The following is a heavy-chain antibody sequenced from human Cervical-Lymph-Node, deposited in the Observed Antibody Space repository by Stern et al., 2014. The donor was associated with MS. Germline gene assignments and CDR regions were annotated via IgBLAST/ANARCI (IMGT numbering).Heavy chain of an antibody. CDR1: GFTFSSYG. CDR3: AKGDSSSPLEY. J-gene: IGHJ4*02. D-gene: IGHD6-6*01. V-gene: IGHV3-33*06. Sequence: VQLVESGGGVVQPGRSLRLSCAASGFTFSSYGIHWVRQTPGKGLEWVAVIWDDGSNQYYADSVKGRFTISRDNSENPAYLQMNSLRVEDTAVYYCAKGDSSSPLEYWGQGTLVTVSS. CDR2: IWDDGSNQ.